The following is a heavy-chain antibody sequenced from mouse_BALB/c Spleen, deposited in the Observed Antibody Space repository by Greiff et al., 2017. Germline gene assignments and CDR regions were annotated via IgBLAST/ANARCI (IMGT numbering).Heavy chain of an antibody. J-gene: IGHJ3*01. CDR3: ARSYYYGSSYPRWFAY. CDR1: GYTFTSYD. CDR2: IFPGDGST. V-gene: IGHV1-85*01. D-gene: IGHD1-1*01. Sequence: LQESGAELVKPGASVKLSCKASGYTFTSYDINWVRQRPEQGLEWIGWIFPGDGSTKYNEKFKGKATLTTDKSSSTAYMQLSRLTSEDSAVYFCARSYYYGSSYPRWFAYWGQGTLVTVSA.